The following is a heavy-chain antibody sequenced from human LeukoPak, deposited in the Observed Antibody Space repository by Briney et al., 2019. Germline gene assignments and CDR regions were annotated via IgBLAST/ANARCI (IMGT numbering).Heavy chain of an antibody. CDR2: ISTNGGST. J-gene: IGHJ4*02. V-gene: IGHV3-23*01. CDR1: GFTFSSYA. Sequence: PGESLRLSCAASGFTFSSYAMSWVRQAPGKGLGWVSGISTNGGSTSYADSVKGRFTISRDNPRNTLYMQMNSLRAEDTALYYCAIMHPYYDGSGYWVQWGQGTLVTVSS. CDR3: AIMHPYYDGSGYWVQ. D-gene: IGHD3-22*01.